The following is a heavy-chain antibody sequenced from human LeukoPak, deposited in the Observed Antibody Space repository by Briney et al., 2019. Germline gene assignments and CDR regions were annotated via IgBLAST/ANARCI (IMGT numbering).Heavy chain of an antibody. V-gene: IGHV1-69*05. CDR2: IIPIFGTA. D-gene: IGHD6-6*01. CDR1: GGTFSSYA. CDR3: ARGRGSSSAGDAFDI. J-gene: IGHJ3*02. Sequence: ASVKVSCKASGGTFSSYAISWVRQAPGQGLEWMGWIIPIFGTANYAQKFQGRVTITTDESTSTAYMELSSLRSEDTAVYYCARGRGSSSAGDAFDIWGQGTMVTVSS.